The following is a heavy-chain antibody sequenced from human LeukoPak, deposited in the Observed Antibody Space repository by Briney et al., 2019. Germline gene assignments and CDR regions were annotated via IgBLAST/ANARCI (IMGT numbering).Heavy chain of an antibody. D-gene: IGHD1-26*01. CDR1: GFTFGDHT. CDR3: SRGSTYLNYFHF. CDR2: VRTNSYGGTT. V-gene: IGHV3-49*04. J-gene: IGHJ4*02. Sequence: HPGGSLRLSCAASGFTFGDHTLNWVRQAPGKGLEWVGFVRTNSYGGTTDYAASVKGRFTISRDESKTIAYLHMNSLKTDDTAVYYCSRGSTYLNYFHFWGLGTLVTVSS.